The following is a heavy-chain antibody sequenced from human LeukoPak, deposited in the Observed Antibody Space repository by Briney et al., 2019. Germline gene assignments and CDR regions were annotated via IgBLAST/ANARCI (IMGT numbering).Heavy chain of an antibody. CDR1: GFTFSSYG. J-gene: IGHJ4*02. Sequence: GGSLRLSCAASGFTFSSYGMHWVRQAPGKGLEWVASISGGSSLIYHAQSVKGRFTISRDNAKNSLYLQMDSLRVEDTAVYYCARDHRGVSGARHDYWGQGTLVTVSS. D-gene: IGHD3-10*01. V-gene: IGHV3-21*01. CDR3: ARDHRGVSGARHDY. CDR2: ISGGSSLI.